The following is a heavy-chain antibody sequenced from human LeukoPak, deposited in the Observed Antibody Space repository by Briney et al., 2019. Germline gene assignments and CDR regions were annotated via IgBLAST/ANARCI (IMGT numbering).Heavy chain of an antibody. V-gene: IGHV3-23*01. CDR2: ISGSGGST. J-gene: IGHJ5*02. CDR3: AKEAYDFWSGDNWFDP. D-gene: IGHD3-3*01. CDR1: GFTFSSYA. Sequence: GGSLRLSCAASGFTFSSYAMRWVRQAPGKGLEWVSAISGSGGSTYYADSVKGRFTISRDNSKNTLYLQMNSLRAEDTAVYYCAKEAYDFWSGDNWFDPWGQGTLVTVSS.